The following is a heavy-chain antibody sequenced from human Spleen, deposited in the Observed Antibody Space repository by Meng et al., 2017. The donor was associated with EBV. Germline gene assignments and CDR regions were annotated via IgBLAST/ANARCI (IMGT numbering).Heavy chain of an antibody. CDR1: GSPFTNFA. V-gene: IGHV7-4-1*02. J-gene: IGHJ4*02. Sequence: VQVVSCGSELKKPRASGTVSCKASGSPFTNFAVNWVRQAPGQGLEWLGWINTNTGNPTYAQAFTGRFVFSLDPSVSTAYLQISSLKAEDTGVYYCARAYYDSSGLSDYWGQGTLVTVSS. CDR3: ARAYYDSSGLSDY. CDR2: INTNTGNP. D-gene: IGHD3-22*01.